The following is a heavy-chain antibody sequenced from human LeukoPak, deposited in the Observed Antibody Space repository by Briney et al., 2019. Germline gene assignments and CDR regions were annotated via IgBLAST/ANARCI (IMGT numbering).Heavy chain of an antibody. CDR2: IIPIFGTA. D-gene: IGHD1-26*01. CDR3: ARVLGRIVGATYAFDI. V-gene: IGHV1-69*05. Sequence: GASVKVSCKASGGTSSSYAISWVRQAPGQGLEWMGGIIPIFGTANYAQKFQGRVTITTDESTSTAYMELSSPRSEDTAVYYCARVLGRIVGATYAFDIWGQGTMVTVSS. CDR1: GGTSSSYA. J-gene: IGHJ3*02.